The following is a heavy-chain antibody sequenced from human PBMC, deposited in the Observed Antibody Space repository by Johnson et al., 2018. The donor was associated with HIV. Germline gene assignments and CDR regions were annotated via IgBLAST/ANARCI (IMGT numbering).Heavy chain of an antibody. CDR1: GFTFSDYY. CDR3: AREGAMALHGAFDI. D-gene: IGHD5-18*01. Sequence: QVQLVESGGGLVQPGGSQRLSCAVSGFTFSDYYMSWIRQAPGKGLEWVSYISSSGTIIYYADSVKGRFTISRDNAKNSLYLQMNSLRAEDKAGYYCAREGAMALHGAFDIWGQGTLVTVSS. V-gene: IGHV3-11*04. CDR2: ISSSGTII. J-gene: IGHJ3*02.